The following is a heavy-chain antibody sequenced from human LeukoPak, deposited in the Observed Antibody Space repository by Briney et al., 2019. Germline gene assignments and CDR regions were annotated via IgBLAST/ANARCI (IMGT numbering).Heavy chain of an antibody. V-gene: IGHV4-59*01. CDR1: GGSISSYY. CDR2: IYYSGST. CDR3: ARDYGDYAGGGWFDP. J-gene: IGHJ5*02. D-gene: IGHD4-17*01. Sequence: SETLSLTCTVSGGSISSYYWSWIRQPPGKGLEWIGYIYYSGSTNYNPSLKSRVTISVDTSKNQFSLKLSSVTAADTAVYYCARDYGDYAGGGWFDPWGQGTLVTVSP.